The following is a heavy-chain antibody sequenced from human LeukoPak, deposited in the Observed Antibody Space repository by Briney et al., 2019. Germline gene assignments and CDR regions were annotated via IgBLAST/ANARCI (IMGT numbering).Heavy chain of an antibody. J-gene: IGHJ5*02. D-gene: IGHD6-13*01. CDR2: MNPNSGNT. V-gene: IGHV1-8*02. CDR1: GYTFTSYG. CDR3: ARGRSSSWYGLHWFDP. Sequence: ASVKVSCKASGYTFTSYGISWVRQAPGQGLEWMGWMNPNSGNTGYAQKFQGRVTMTRNTSISTAYMELSSLRSEDTAVYYCARGRSSSWYGLHWFDPWGQGTLVTVSS.